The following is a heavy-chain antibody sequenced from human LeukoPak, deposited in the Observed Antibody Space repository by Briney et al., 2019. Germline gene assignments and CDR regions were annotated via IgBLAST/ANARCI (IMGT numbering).Heavy chain of an antibody. CDR2: IRSKAYGGTT. J-gene: IGHJ4*02. CDR1: GFTFGDYA. V-gene: IGHV3-49*04. D-gene: IGHD3-3*01. Sequence: GGSLRLSCTASGFTFGDYAMSWVRQAPGKGLEWVGFIRSKAYGGTTEYAASVKGRFTISRDDSKSIAYLQMNSLKTEDTAVYYCTSPRGDFWSGYYDWGQGTLVTVSS. CDR3: TSPRGDFWSGYYD.